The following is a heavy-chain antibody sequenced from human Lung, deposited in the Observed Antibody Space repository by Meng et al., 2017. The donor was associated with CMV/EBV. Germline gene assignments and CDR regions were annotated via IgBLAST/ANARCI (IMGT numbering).Heavy chain of an antibody. CDR2: INNDGSST. D-gene: IGHD6-19*01. Sequence: GESXKISCAASGFSFSSYWMHWVRQAPGRGLVWVAHINNDGSSTTYADSVKGRFTISRDNAKNTVFLQIHSLGVEDTAVYYCARDSIVVPGRIYYYAMDVWGHGTTVTFSS. J-gene: IGHJ6*02. CDR3: ARDSIVVPGRIYYYAMDV. V-gene: IGHV3-74*01. CDR1: GFSFSSYW.